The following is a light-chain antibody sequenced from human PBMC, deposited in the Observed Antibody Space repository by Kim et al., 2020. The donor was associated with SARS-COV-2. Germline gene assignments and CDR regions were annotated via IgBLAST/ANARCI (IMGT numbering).Light chain of an antibody. V-gene: IGKV1-8*01. CDR1: QGISSY. J-gene: IGKJ2*01. Sequence: SAATGDRVNITCRASQGISSYLAWYQQKPGKAPKLLIYAASTLQSGVPSRFSGSGSGTDFTLTISCLQSEDFATYYCQQYYSYPHTFGQGTKLEI. CDR2: AAS. CDR3: QQYYSYPHT.